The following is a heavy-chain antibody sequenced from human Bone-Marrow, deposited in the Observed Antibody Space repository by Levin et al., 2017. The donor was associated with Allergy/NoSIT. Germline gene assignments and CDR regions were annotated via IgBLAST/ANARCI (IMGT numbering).Heavy chain of an antibody. D-gene: IGHD3-22*01. CDR3: ANDLEEKTYFDGGTYYPPFDS. CDR1: GFTFTHYA. J-gene: IGHJ4*02. Sequence: PGGSLRLSCAASGFTFTHYAMSWVRQAPGKGLEWVSAMSGSGGLTFYADSVKGRFTISRDNSRNTLYLQMNSLRAEDTALYYCANDLEEKTYFDGGTYYPPFDSWGQGTLVTVSS. V-gene: IGHV3-23*01. CDR2: MSGSGGLT.